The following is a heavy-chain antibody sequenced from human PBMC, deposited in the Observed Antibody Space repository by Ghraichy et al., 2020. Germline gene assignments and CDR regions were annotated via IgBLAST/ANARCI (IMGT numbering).Heavy chain of an antibody. J-gene: IGHJ6*02. D-gene: IGHD3-9*01. V-gene: IGHV3-21*01. CDR1: GFTFSSYS. CDR2: ISSSSSYI. Sequence: GGSLRLSCAASGFTFSSYSMNWVRQAPGKGLEWVSSISSSSSYIYYADSVNGRFTISRDNAKNSLYLQMNSLRAEDTAVYYCARDYDILTGYSYYYYGMDVWGQGTTVTVSS. CDR3: ARDYDILTGYSYYYYGMDV.